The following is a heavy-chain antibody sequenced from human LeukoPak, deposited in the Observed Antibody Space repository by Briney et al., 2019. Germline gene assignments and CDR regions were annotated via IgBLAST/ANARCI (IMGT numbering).Heavy chain of an antibody. J-gene: IGHJ4*02. CDR2: IYHSGST. V-gene: IGHV4-30-2*01. CDR3: ASARPGWTYLPDY. Sequence: PSETLSLTCTVSGGSISSGGYYWSWIRQPPGKGLEWIGYIYHSGSTYYNPSLKSRVTISVNRSKNQFSLKLSSVTAADTAVYYCASARPGWTYLPDYWGQGTLVTVSS. D-gene: IGHD3/OR15-3a*01. CDR1: GGSISSGGYY.